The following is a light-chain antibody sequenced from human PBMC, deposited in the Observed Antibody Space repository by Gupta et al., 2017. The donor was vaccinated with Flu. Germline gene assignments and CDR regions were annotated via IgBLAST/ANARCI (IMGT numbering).Light chain of an antibody. CDR1: NIGTQS. Sequence: GQTAFITCRGDNIGTQSVHWYQQKPGQAPVMVVHDDRVRPSGIPERFSGSKSGSTATLTIRRVEVGDEADYYCQVWDRVADQVVFGGGTKLT. CDR2: DDR. V-gene: IGLV3-21*02. J-gene: IGLJ2*01. CDR3: QVWDRVADQVV.